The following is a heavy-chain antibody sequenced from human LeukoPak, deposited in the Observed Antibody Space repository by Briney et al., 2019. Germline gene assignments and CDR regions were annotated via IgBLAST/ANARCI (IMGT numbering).Heavy chain of an antibody. Sequence: GASVKVSCKASGYTFTSYGISWVRQAPGQGLEWMGWISAYNGNTNYAQKLQGRVTMTTDTSTSTAYMELRSLRSDDTAVYYCARESGYYKAGPGGFDYWGQGTLVTVSS. CDR3: ARESGYYKAGPGGFDY. V-gene: IGHV1-18*01. J-gene: IGHJ4*02. CDR1: GYTFTSYG. CDR2: ISAYNGNT. D-gene: IGHD3-3*01.